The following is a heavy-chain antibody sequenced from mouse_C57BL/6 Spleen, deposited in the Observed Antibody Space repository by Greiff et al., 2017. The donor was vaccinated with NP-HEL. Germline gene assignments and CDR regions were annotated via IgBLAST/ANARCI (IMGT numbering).Heavy chain of an antibody. V-gene: IGHV1-82*01. J-gene: IGHJ4*01. CDR2: IYPGDGDT. CDR1: GYAFSSSW. Sequence: QVQLKQSGPELVKPGASVKISCKASGYAFSSSWMNWVKQRPGKGLEWIGRIYPGDGDTNYNGKFKGKATLTADKSSSTAYMQLSSLTSEDSAVYFCARRPYYAMDYWGQGTSVTVSS. CDR3: ARRPYYAMDY.